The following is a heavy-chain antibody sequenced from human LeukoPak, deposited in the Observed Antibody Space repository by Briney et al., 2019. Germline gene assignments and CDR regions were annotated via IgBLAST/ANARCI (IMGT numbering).Heavy chain of an antibody. V-gene: IGHV5-10-1*01. CDR1: GYSFTTSW. J-gene: IGHJ5*02. CDR3: ARRGYSSGWYWLDWFDP. D-gene: IGHD6-13*01. Sequence: GESLKISCRGSGYSFTTSWINWVRQMPGKGLEWLGKIDPSDSYANYSPSFQGHVTMSADESISTAYLQWSSLRASDTAMYYCARRGYSSGWYWLDWFDPWGQGTLVTVSS. CDR2: IDPSDSYA.